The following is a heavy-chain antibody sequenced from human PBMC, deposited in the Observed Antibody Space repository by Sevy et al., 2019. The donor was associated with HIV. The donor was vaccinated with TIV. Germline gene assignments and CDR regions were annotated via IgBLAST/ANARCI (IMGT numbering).Heavy chain of an antibody. V-gene: IGHV3-23*01. Sequence: GGSLRLSCAASGFTFNRFPMSWARQAPGKGLEWLSTITGSGSETYYADSVRGRFPISGDNSRNTLYLQMNTLTVEDTAIYYCASEISDWFSDWGQGILVTVSS. CDR1: GFTFNRFP. CDR3: ASEISDWFSD. D-gene: IGHD3-9*01. CDR2: ITGSGSET. J-gene: IGHJ4*02.